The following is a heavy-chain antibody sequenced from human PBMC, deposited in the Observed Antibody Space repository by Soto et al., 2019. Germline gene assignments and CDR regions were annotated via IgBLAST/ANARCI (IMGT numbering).Heavy chain of an antibody. CDR3: ARDQRVLTKEQNYYYGMDV. D-gene: IGHD2-8*02. CDR1: GYSFSTHA. CDR2: INGDNGHT. V-gene: IGHV1-3*01. J-gene: IGHJ6*02. Sequence: GASVKVSCKASGYSFSTHAMHWVRQAPGQRLEWMGWINGDNGHTKYSQKFQGRVTITRDTSASTAYMELTSLRSEDTAVYFCARDQRVLTKEQNYYYGMDVWGQGTTVTVSS.